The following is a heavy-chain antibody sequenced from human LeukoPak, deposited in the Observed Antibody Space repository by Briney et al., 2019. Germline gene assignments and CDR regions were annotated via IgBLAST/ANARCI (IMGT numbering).Heavy chain of an antibody. CDR3: AKDLRRYGDYVPDAFDI. J-gene: IGHJ3*02. CDR1: GFTFDDYA. Sequence: GGSLRLSCAASGFTFDDYAMHWVRQAPGKGLEWVSGISWNSGSIGYADSVKGRFTISRDNAKNSLYLQMNSLRAEDTALYYCAKDLRRYGDYVPDAFDIWGQGTMVTVSS. V-gene: IGHV3-9*01. CDR2: ISWNSGSI. D-gene: IGHD4-17*01.